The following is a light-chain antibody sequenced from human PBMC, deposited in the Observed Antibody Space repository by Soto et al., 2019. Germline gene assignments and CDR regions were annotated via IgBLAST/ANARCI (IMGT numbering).Light chain of an antibody. CDR2: DAS. Sequence: ETVMTQSPATLSVSPGERATLSCRASQSVSSNLAWYQQKPGRAPMLLIYDASTRATGIPARFSGSGSGTEFTLTINSLQSEDFAVYYCQQYNYWPPLTFGGGTKVEIK. CDR1: QSVSSN. J-gene: IGKJ4*01. CDR3: QQYNYWPPLT. V-gene: IGKV3-15*01.